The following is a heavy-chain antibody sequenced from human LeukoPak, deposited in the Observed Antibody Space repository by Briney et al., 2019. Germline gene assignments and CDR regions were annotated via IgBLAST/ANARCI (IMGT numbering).Heavy chain of an antibody. CDR3: AKAYGDYYFDY. D-gene: IGHD4-17*01. Sequence: GGSLRLFCAASGFTFSDYYMSWIRQAPGKGLEWVAVISYDGSNKYYADSVKSRFTISRDNSKNTLYLQMNSLRAEDTAVYYCAKAYGDYYFDYWGQGTLVTVSS. J-gene: IGHJ4*02. V-gene: IGHV3-30*18. CDR1: GFTFSDYY. CDR2: ISYDGSNK.